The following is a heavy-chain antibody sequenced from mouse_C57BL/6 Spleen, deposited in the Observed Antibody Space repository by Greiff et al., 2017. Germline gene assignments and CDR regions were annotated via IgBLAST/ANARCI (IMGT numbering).Heavy chain of an antibody. V-gene: IGHV1-80*01. CDR2: IYPGDGDT. CDR1: GYAFSSYW. D-gene: IGHD1-1*01. J-gene: IGHJ2*01. CDR3: AREGLLRRYFDY. Sequence: QVQLKQSGAELVKPGASVKISCKASGYAFSSYWLNWVKQRPGKGLEWNGQIYPGDGDTNYNGKFKGKATLTADKSSSTAYMQLSSLTSEDSAVYFCAREGLLRRYFDYWGQGTTLTVSS.